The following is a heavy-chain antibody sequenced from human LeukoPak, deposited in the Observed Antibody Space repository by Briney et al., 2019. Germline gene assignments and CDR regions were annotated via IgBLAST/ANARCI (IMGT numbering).Heavy chain of an antibody. CDR2: IYYSGST. CDR1: GGSISSSGYY. J-gene: IGHJ5*02. Sequence: SETLSLTCTVSGGSISSSGYYWGWIRQPPGKGLEWIASIYYSGSTYYNPSLKSRVTISVDTSKNQLSLKLSTLTAADTAVYYCARHEYSGSYYGLSWFDPWGQGTLVAVSS. D-gene: IGHD1-26*01. CDR3: ARHEYSGSYYGLSWFDP. V-gene: IGHV4-39*01.